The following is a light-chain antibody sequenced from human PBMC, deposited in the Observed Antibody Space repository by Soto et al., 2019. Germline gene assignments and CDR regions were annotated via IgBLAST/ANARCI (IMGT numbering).Light chain of an antibody. CDR2: AAS. J-gene: IGKJ1*01. V-gene: IGKV1-9*01. Sequence: DIQFTQSPSFVSASVGYRVTITCRASQGIASYLAWFQQKPGKAPELLIYAASTLRSGVPSRFSGSRSGTEFTLTVSSLQPEDFATYYCQQLYNSHRTFSQGTKVDIK. CDR1: QGIASY. CDR3: QQLYNSHRT.